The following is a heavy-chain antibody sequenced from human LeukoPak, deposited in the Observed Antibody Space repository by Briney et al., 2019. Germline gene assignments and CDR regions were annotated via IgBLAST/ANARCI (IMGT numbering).Heavy chain of an antibody. CDR1: GFTFSSYE. CDR2: ISSSGSTI. Sequence: GGSLRLSCAASGFTFSSYEMNWVRQAPGKGLEWVSYISSSGSTIYYADSVKGRFTISRDNSRDTLFLQMNSLRAEDTAMYYCAKDLPYSSGFNWFDPWGQGTLVTVSS. V-gene: IGHV3-48*03. CDR3: AKDLPYSSGFNWFDP. J-gene: IGHJ5*02. D-gene: IGHD6-19*01.